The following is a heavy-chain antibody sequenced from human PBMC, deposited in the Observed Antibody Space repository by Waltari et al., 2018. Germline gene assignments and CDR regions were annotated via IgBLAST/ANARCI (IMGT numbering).Heavy chain of an antibody. CDR3: ATNWGYPFDY. CDR1: GFTFSSYW. J-gene: IGHJ4*02. V-gene: IGHV3-7*01. CDR2: IKQDGSEK. Sequence: EVQLVESGGGLVQPGGSLKLSCAASGFTFSSYWMSWVRQAPGRGLELVANIKQDGSEKYYVASVQGRFTISRDNAKNSLDLQMNSLRAEDTAVYYCATNWGYPFDYWGQGALVTVSS. D-gene: IGHD7-27*01.